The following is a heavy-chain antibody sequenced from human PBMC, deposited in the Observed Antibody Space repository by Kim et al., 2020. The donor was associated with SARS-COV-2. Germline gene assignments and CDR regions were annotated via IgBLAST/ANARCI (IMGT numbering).Heavy chain of an antibody. CDR1: GFTFSSYS. J-gene: IGHJ5*02. CDR3: ARDRRTLVFWDCPWFDP. D-gene: IGHD3-9*01. CDR2: ISSSSSYI. V-gene: IGHV3-21*01. Sequence: GGSLRLSCAASGFTFSSYSMNWVRQAPGKGLEWVSSISSSSSYIYYADSVKGRFTISRDNAKNSLYLQMNSLRAEDTAVYYCARDRRTLVFWDCPWFDPWGQGTLVTVSS.